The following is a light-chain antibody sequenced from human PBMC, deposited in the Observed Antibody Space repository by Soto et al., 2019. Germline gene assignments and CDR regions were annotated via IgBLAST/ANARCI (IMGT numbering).Light chain of an antibody. J-gene: IGKJ1*01. V-gene: IGKV1-5*01. Sequence: DIQMTQSPSTLSSSIGDRVTITCRASQSLNGRLAWYQQRPGHAPNLLIYDVSTLETGVPSRFSGTGSETEFTLTISGLQPDDFVTYYCQQYYYYSTFGPGTKVEIK. CDR3: QQYYYYST. CDR2: DVS. CDR1: QSLNGR.